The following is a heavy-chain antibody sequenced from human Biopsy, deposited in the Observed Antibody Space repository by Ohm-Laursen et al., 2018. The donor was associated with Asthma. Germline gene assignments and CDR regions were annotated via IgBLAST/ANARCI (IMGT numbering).Heavy chain of an antibody. CDR1: GGSISSSSYY. D-gene: IGHD3-3*01. CDR3: ARSAKTIFGVVMGSYYYGMDG. J-gene: IGHJ6*02. CDR2: IYYNGRT. Sequence: PSETLSLTCTVSGGSISSSSYYWGWIRQPPGKGLEWIGSIYYNGRTYYNPSLKSRVTISVDTSKKQLSLQLSSVTAADTAVYYCARSAKTIFGVVMGSYYYGMDGWGQGTTVTVSS. V-gene: IGHV4-39*01.